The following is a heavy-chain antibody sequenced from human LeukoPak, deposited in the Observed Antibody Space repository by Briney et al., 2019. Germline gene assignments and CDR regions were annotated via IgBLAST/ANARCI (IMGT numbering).Heavy chain of an antibody. Sequence: EESLKISCKGSGYSFTSYWIGWVRQMPGKGLEWMGINYPGDSDSNPSPSFQGQVTISADKSICTAYLQWSSLKASDTAMYYCARQYDILTTSGWFDPWGQGTLVTVSS. CDR3: ARQYDILTTSGWFDP. J-gene: IGHJ5*02. D-gene: IGHD3-9*01. V-gene: IGHV5-51*01. CDR2: NYPGDSDS. CDR1: GYSFTSYW.